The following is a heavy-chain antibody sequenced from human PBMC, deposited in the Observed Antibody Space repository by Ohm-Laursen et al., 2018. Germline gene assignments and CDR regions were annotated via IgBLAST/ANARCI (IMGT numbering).Heavy chain of an antibody. CDR3: ARVKDYYDSSGYYLYFDY. V-gene: IGHV3-11*01. J-gene: IGHJ4*02. CDR1: GFTFSDYY. D-gene: IGHD3-22*01. Sequence: RLSCAASGFTFSDYYMSWIRQAPGKGLEWVSYISSSGSTIYYADSVKGRFTISRDNAKNSLYLQMNSLRAEDTAVYYCARVKDYYDSSGYYLYFDYWGQGTLVTVSS. CDR2: ISSSGSTI.